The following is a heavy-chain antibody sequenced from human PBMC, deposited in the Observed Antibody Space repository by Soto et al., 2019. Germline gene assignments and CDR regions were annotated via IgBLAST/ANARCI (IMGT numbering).Heavy chain of an antibody. D-gene: IGHD3-3*01. CDR2: ISGSGGST. Sequence: PGGSLRLSCAASGFTFSSYAMSWVRQAPGKGLEWVSAISGSGGSTYYADSVKGRFTISRDNSKNTLYLQMNSLRAEDTAVYYCAKGGYDFWSGYPDDYYYGMDVWGQGTTVTVSS. V-gene: IGHV3-23*01. CDR3: AKGGYDFWSGYPDDYYYGMDV. CDR1: GFTFSSYA. J-gene: IGHJ6*02.